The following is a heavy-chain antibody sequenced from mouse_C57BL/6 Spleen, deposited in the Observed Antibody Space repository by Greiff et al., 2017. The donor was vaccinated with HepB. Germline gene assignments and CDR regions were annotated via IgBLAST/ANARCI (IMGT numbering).Heavy chain of an antibody. CDR2: ISYDGSN. J-gene: IGHJ1*03. Sequence: EVQVVESGPGLVKPSQSLSLTCSVTGYSITSGYYWNWIRQFPGNKLEWMGYISYDGSNNYNPSLKNRISITRDTSKNQFFLKLNSVTTEDTATYYCARGRDWYFDVWGTGTTVTVSS. CDR1: GYSITSGYY. V-gene: IGHV3-6*01. CDR3: ARGRDWYFDV.